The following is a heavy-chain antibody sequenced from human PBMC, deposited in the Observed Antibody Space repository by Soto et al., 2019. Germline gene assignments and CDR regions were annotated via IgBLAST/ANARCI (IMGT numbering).Heavy chain of an antibody. CDR1: GCTFTSYY. D-gene: IGHD4-17*01. V-gene: IGHV1-46*03. J-gene: IGHJ5*02. CDR2: INPSGGST. CDR3: ARELGGQTTGDWFDP. Sequence: ASVKVSCKASGCTFTSYYMHWVLQAPGQGLEWMGIINPSGGSTSYAQKFQGRVTMTRDTSTSTVYMELSSLRSEDTAVYYCARELGGQTTGDWFDPWGQGTLVTVSS.